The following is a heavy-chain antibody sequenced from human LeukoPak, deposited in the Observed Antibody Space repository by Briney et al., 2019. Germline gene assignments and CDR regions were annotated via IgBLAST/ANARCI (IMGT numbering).Heavy chain of an antibody. D-gene: IGHD3-22*01. J-gene: IGHJ4*02. V-gene: IGHV4-31*03. Sequence: PSDTLSLTCTVSGGSISSGAYYWSWIRQHPGKGLEWIGYIYYSGSTYYNPSLKSRVTISVDTSKNQFSLKLTPVTAADTAVYYCAAPRETYDSGGYLDYWGQGTLVTVSS. CDR3: AAPRETYDSGGYLDY. CDR1: GGSISSGAYY. CDR2: IYYSGST.